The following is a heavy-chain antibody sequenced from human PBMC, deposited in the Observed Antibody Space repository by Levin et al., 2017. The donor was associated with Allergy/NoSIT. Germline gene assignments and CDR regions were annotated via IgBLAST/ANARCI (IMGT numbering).Heavy chain of an antibody. CDR1: VFTFRTFW. CDR3: ARDHDGEDEYFDF. CDR2: IKQDGSDK. D-gene: IGHD3-10*01. V-gene: IGHV3-7*01. J-gene: IGHJ4*02. Sequence: GGSLRLSCAASVFTFRTFWMSCVRQAPGKGPEWVANIKQDGSDKYYVDSVEGRFTVSRDNAKSSLYLQMNSLRVEDTAVYYCARDHDGEDEYFDFWGQGTLVTVSS.